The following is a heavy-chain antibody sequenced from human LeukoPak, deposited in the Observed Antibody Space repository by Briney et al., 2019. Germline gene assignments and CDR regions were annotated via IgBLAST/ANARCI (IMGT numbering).Heavy chain of an antibody. V-gene: IGHV4-34*01. D-gene: IGHD6-13*01. J-gene: IGHJ5*02. CDR3: AREYSSSWYGNWFDP. Sequence: SETLPLTCAVYGGSFSGYYWSWIRQPPGKGLEWIGEINHSGSTNYNPSLKSRVTISVDTSKNQFSLKLSPVTAADTAVYYCAREYSSSWYGNWFDPWGQGTLVTVSS. CDR2: INHSGST. CDR1: GGSFSGYY.